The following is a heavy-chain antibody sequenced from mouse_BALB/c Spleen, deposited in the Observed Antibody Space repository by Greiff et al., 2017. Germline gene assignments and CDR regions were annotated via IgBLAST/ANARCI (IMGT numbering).Heavy chain of an antibody. CDR2: ISSGGSYT. V-gene: IGHV5-6*01. CDR3: AREEGNGYYYAMDY. J-gene: IGHJ4*01. D-gene: IGHD2-1*01. Sequence: EVKLMESGGDLVKPGGSLKLSCAASGFTFSSYGMSWVRQTPGKRLEWVATISSGGSYTYYPDSVKGRFTISRDNAKNTLYLQMSSLKSEDTAMYYCAREEGNGYYYAMDYWGQGTSVTVSS. CDR1: GFTFSSYG.